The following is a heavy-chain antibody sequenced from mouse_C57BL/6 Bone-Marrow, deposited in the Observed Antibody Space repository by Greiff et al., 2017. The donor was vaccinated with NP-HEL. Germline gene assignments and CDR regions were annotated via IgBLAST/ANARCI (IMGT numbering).Heavy chain of an antibody. CDR3: ARGGQEGDYYAMDY. CDR1: GYAFSSSW. D-gene: IGHD1-1*02. J-gene: IGHJ2*01. CDR2: IYPGDGDT. V-gene: IGHV1-82*01. Sequence: VQLQESGPELVKPGASVKISCKASGYAFSSSWMNWVKQRPGTGLEWIGRIYPGDGDTNYNGKFKGKATLTADKSSSTAYMQLSSLTSEDSAVYFGARGGQEGDYYAMDYWGQGTTLTVSS.